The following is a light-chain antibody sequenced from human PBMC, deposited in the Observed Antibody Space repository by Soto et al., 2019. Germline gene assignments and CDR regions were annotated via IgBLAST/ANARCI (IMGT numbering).Light chain of an antibody. CDR1: QSIFYSSNNKNY. CDR2: WAS. V-gene: IGKV4-1*01. CDR3: QQYYSAPTWT. Sequence: DIVMTQSPDSLAVSLGERATINCKSSQSIFYSSNNKNYLAWFQQKPGQPPKLLIYWASTRESGVPDRFSGSGSGTDFTLTISGLQADDVAVYYCQQYYSAPTWTFGQGTKVEIK. J-gene: IGKJ1*01.